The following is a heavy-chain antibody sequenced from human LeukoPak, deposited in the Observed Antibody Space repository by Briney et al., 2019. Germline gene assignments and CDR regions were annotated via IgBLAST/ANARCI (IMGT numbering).Heavy chain of an antibody. Sequence: PSETLSLTCTVSGGSISSYYWSWIRQPPGKGLEWIGYIYYSGSTNYNPSLKSRVTISVDTSKNQFSLKLSSVTAADTAVYYCARHAIGGWYFDYWGQGTLVTVSS. J-gene: IGHJ4*02. CDR3: ARHAIGGWYFDY. V-gene: IGHV4-59*08. CDR2: IYYSGST. D-gene: IGHD6-19*01. CDR1: GGSISSYY.